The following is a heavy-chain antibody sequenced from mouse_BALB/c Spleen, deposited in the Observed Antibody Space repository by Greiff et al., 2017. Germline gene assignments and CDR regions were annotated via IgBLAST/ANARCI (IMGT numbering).Heavy chain of an antibody. CDR1: GYTFTSYW. Sequence: VQLVESGAELARPGASVKLSCKASGYTFTSYWMQWVKQRPGQGLEWIGAIYPGDGDTRYTQKFKGKATLTADKSSSTAYMQLSSLASEDSAVYYCAREIYYDYGRNAMDYWGQGTSVTVSS. V-gene: IGHV1-87*01. CDR3: AREIYYDYGRNAMDY. J-gene: IGHJ4*01. CDR2: IYPGDGDT. D-gene: IGHD2-4*01.